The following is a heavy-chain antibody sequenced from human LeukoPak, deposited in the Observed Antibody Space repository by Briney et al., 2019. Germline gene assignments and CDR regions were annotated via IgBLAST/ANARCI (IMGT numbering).Heavy chain of an antibody. CDR2: IYPGDSDT. CDR1: GYSFTSYW. V-gene: IGHV5-51*01. D-gene: IGHD6-19*01. CDR3: ARGAHSSGWYGCFDY. Sequence: GESLKISCKGSGYSFTSYWIGWVRQMPGKGLEWMGIIYPGDSDTRYSPSFQGQVTISADKSISTAYLQWSSLKASDTAMYYSARGAHSSGWYGCFDYWGQGTLVTVSS. J-gene: IGHJ4*02.